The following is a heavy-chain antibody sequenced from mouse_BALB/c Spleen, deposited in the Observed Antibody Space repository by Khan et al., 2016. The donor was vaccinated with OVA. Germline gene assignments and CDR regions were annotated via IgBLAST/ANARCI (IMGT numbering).Heavy chain of an antibody. Sequence: VQLQQSGTVLARPGASVKMSCKASGYGFTSYWMHWVTQRPGQGLEWIGAIYPGISDTRYNQKFKGQAKLTAVTSASTAYMELRSLTNEDSAVYYCTRSYDAYYFDYGGQGTTLTVSS. CDR1: GYGFTSYW. D-gene: IGHD2-3*01. CDR3: TRSYDAYYFDY. V-gene: IGHV1-5*01. CDR2: IYPGISDT. J-gene: IGHJ2*01.